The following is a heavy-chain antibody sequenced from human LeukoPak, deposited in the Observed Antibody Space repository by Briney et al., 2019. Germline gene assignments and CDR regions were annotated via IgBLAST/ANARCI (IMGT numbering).Heavy chain of an antibody. D-gene: IGHD3-10*01. CDR3: ASQDYYGSGRAGGDAFDI. J-gene: IGHJ3*02. CDR1: GGSISSGGYY. Sequence: SETLSLTCTVSGGSISSGGYYWSWIRQHPGTGLEWIGYIYYSGSTYYNPSLKSRVTISVDTSKHQFSLKLSSVTAADTAVYYCASQDYYGSGRAGGDAFDIWGQGTMVTVSS. CDR2: IYYSGST. V-gene: IGHV4-31*03.